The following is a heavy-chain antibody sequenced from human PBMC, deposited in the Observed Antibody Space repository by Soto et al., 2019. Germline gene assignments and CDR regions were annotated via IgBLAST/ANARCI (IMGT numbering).Heavy chain of an antibody. V-gene: IGHV4-39*01. J-gene: IGHJ5*02. D-gene: IGHD4-17*01. CDR3: ARHGERTIRSLNWFDP. CDR1: GGSIRSSNYF. Sequence: SETLSLTCTVSGGSIRSSNYFWGWIRQPPGKGLEWIGSMYYSGSTYYNPSLKSRVTISVDTSKNQFSLKLSSVTAADTAMYYCARHGERTIRSLNWFDPRGQGTLVTVS. CDR2: MYYSGST.